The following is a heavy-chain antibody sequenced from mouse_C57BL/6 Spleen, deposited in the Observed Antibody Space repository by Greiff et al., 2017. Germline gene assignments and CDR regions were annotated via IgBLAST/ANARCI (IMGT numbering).Heavy chain of an antibody. Sequence: EVQRVESGAELVKPGASVKLSCTASGFNIKDYYMHWVKQRTEQGLEWIGRIDPEDGETKYAPKFQGKATITADTSSNTAYLQLSSLTSEDTAVYYCAMMVPFAYWGQGTLGTVSA. V-gene: IGHV14-2*01. CDR2: IDPEDGET. D-gene: IGHD2-3*01. J-gene: IGHJ3*01. CDR1: GFNIKDYY. CDR3: AMMVPFAY.